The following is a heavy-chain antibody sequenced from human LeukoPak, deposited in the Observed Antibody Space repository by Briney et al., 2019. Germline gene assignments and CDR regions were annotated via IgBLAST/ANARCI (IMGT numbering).Heavy chain of an antibody. J-gene: IGHJ4*02. V-gene: IGHV4-31*03. CDR3: ARGYSQPYYYDSSGYSYFDY. CDR1: GGSISSGGYD. Sequence: PSQTLSLTCTVSGGSISSGGYDWSWIRQHPGKGLEWIGYIYYSGSTYYNPSLKSRVTISVDTSKNQFSLKLSSVTAADTAVYYCARGYSQPYYYDSSGYSYFDYWGQGTLVTVSS. D-gene: IGHD3-22*01. CDR2: IYYSGST.